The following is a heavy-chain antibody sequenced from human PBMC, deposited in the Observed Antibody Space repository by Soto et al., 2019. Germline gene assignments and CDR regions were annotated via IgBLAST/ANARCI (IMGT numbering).Heavy chain of an antibody. V-gene: IGHV6-1*01. CDR1: GDSVSSNSVA. CDR2: TYFRSKWYN. J-gene: IGHJ4*02. D-gene: IGHD3-10*01. CDR3: ARTKDSGSYHN. Sequence: SQTLSLTCAISGDSVSSNSVAWSWIRQSPSRGLEWLGRTYFRSKWYNDYAVSVKSRITINSDTSRNHFSLQLKSVTPEDTAVYYCARTKDSGSYHNWGQGTLVTAPQ.